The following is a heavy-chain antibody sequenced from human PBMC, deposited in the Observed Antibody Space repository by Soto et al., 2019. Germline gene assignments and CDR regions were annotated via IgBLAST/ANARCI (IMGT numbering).Heavy chain of an antibody. D-gene: IGHD6-19*01. CDR3: ARGGFVAGLYTDMDA. Sequence: QVQLVQSGAEVKKPGSSVQFSCKASGGTLSTNAISWVRQAPGQGREWMGAIIPMFGSPKYAQNFQGRVTITADNPTSTIYMEMISLTSADTAVYYCARGGFVAGLYTDMDAWGQGTTVAVTS. CDR2: IIPMFGSP. CDR1: GGTLSTNA. J-gene: IGHJ6*02. V-gene: IGHV1-69*06.